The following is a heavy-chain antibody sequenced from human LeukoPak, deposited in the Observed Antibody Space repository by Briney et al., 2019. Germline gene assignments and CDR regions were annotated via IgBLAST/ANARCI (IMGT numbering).Heavy chain of an antibody. CDR1: GFTFSSYG. CDR3: AKGGRLEWLFFPFDY. J-gene: IGHJ4*02. CDR2: IRYDGSNK. V-gene: IGHV3-30*02. D-gene: IGHD3-3*01. Sequence: PGGSLRLSCAASGFTFSSYGMHWVRQAPGKGLEWEAFIRYDGSNKYYADSVKGRFTISRDNSKNTLYLQMNSLRAEDTAVYYCAKGGRLEWLFFPFDYWGQGTLVTVSS.